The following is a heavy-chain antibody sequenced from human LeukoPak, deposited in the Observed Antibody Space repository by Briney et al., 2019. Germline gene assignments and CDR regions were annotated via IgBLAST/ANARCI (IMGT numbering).Heavy chain of an antibody. CDR1: GYTFTSYG. D-gene: IGHD3-3*01. CDR3: ARDLYYDFSDAFDI. V-gene: IGHV1-18*01. J-gene: IGHJ3*02. CDR2: ISAYNGNT. Sequence: ASVKVSCKASGYTFTSYGISWVRQAPGQGLEWMGWISAYNGNTNYAQKLQGRVTMTTDTSTSTAYMELRSLRSDDTAVCYCARDLYYDFSDAFDIWGQGTMVTVSS.